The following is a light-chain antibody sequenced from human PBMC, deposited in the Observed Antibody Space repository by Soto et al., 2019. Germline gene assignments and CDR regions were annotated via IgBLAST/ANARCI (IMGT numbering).Light chain of an antibody. V-gene: IGLV2-14*01. J-gene: IGLJ1*01. CDR1: SSDVGGYNY. CDR2: EVN. CDR3: SSYTTRSTYV. Sequence: QSVLTQPASVSGSPGQSITISCTGSSSDVGGYNYVSWFQQHPGKAPKLMIYEVNNRPSGVSNRFSGSKSGNTASLTISGLQAEDGADYYCSSYTTRSTYVFGTGTKVTVL.